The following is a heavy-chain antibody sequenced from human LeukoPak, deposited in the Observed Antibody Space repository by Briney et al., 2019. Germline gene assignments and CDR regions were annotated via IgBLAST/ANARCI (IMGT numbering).Heavy chain of an antibody. J-gene: IGHJ4*02. CDR3: ARHSYAGSQYFFDY. CDR2: IYYSRST. D-gene: IGHD2-8*01. Sequence: PSETLSLTCTVSGGSISSYYWSWIRQPPGKGLEWIGFIYYSRSTNYNPSLKSRVTISVDTSKNQFSLRLSSVTAADTALYYCARHSYAGSQYFFDYWGQGTLVTVSS. V-gene: IGHV4-59*08. CDR1: GGSISSYY.